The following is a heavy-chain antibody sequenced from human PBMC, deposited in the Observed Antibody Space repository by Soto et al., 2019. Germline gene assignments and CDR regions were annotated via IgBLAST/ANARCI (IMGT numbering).Heavy chain of an antibody. Sequence: ASVKVSCKASGGTFSSYAISWVRQAPGQGLEWMGGIIPIFGTANYAQKFQGRVTITADESTSTAYMELSSLRSEDTAVYYCASVARYSSSLSYYYYGMDVWGQGTTVTVSS. V-gene: IGHV1-69*13. CDR2: IIPIFGTA. CDR3: ASVARYSSSLSYYYYGMDV. J-gene: IGHJ6*02. D-gene: IGHD6-13*01. CDR1: GGTFSSYA.